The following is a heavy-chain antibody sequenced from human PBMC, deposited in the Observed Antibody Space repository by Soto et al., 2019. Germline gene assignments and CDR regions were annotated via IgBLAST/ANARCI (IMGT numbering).Heavy chain of an antibody. D-gene: IGHD3-9*01. V-gene: IGHV4-30-4*01. J-gene: IGHJ5*02. CDR1: GGSISSGDYY. CDR3: ASDIPTRTNASRYFDPA. Sequence: SETLSLTCTVSGGSISSGDYYWSWIRQPPGKGLEWIGSIYYSGSTYYNPSLKSRVTISVDTSKNQFSLKLSSVTAADTAVYYCASDIPTRTNASRYFDPAWGQGTLVTV. CDR2: IYYSGST.